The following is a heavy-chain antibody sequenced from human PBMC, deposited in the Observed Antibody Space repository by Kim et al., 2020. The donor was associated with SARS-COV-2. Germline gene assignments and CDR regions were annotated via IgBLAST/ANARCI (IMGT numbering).Heavy chain of an antibody. CDR2: ISSSSSYI. J-gene: IGHJ5*02. V-gene: IGHV3-21*01. D-gene: IGHD3-22*01. Sequence: GGSLRLSCAASGFTFSSYSMNWVRQAPGKGLEWVSSISSSSSYIYYADSVKGRFTISRDNAKNSLYLQMNSLRAEDMAVYYCARTDYYDSSGYYQSNWFDPWGQGTLVTVSS. CDR3: ARTDYYDSSGYYQSNWFDP. CDR1: GFTFSSYS.